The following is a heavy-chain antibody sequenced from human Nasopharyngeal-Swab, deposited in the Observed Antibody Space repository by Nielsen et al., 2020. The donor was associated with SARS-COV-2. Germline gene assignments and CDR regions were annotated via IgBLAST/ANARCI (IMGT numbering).Heavy chain of an antibody. CDR3: ARDCYGFSTTCNLLDY. D-gene: IGHD2/OR15-2a*01. CDR1: GGTFSSYA. CDR2: IIPIFGTA. Sequence: SVKVSCKASGGTFSSYAISWVRQAPGQGLEWMGGIIPIFGTANYAQKFQGRVTITADKSTSTAYMELSSLRSEDTAVYYCARDCYGFSTTCNLLDYWGQGTLVTVSS. J-gene: IGHJ4*02. V-gene: IGHV1-69*06.